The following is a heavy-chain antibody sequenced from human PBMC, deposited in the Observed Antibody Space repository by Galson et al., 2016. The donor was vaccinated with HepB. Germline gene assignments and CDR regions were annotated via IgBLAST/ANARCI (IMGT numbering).Heavy chain of an antibody. V-gene: IGHV1-2*02. J-gene: IGHJ4*02. Sequence: VSCKASGYAFIGHYIHWVRQAPGQGLEWMGWTNPKSGDTNYAQKFQGRVTMTTDTSINTAYMEVNTLMSDDTAVYYCARDSAAIYGFYFDSWGQGSLVIVSS. CDR1: GYAFIGHY. CDR3: ARDSAAIYGFYFDS. CDR2: TNPKSGDT. D-gene: IGHD6-25*01.